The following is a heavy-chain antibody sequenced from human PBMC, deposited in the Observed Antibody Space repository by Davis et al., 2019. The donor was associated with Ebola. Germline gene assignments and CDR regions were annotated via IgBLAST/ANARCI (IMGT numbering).Heavy chain of an antibody. Sequence: SVKVSCKASGGTFSSYAISWVRQAPGQGLEWMGGIIPIFGTANYAQKLQGRVTMTTDTSTSTAYMELRSLRSDDTAVYYCARSITMIVVVNGRFDPWGQGTLVTVSS. J-gene: IGHJ5*02. V-gene: IGHV1-69*05. D-gene: IGHD3-22*01. CDR2: IIPIFGTA. CDR1: GGTFSSYA. CDR3: ARSITMIVVVNGRFDP.